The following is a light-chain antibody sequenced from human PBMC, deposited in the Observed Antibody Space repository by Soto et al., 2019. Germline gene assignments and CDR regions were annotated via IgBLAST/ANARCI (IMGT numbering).Light chain of an antibody. J-gene: IGKJ1*01. Sequence: EIVLTQSPGTLSLSPGERTTISCRASQSFDSSFLAWYQHLPGRSPRLLIHGASSRATGIPDRFIGSGSGTDFTLTISRLVREDFAVYYCHHNGGSPPGTFGQGTKVEIK. V-gene: IGKV3-20*01. CDR2: GAS. CDR3: HHNGGSPPGT. CDR1: QSFDSSF.